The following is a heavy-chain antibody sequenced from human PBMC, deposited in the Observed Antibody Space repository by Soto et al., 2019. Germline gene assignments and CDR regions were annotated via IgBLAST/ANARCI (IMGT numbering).Heavy chain of an antibody. CDR3: ARRMENEWVGPDAFDG. J-gene: IGHJ3*01. Sequence: QLVESGGGLVQPGGSLRLSCAASEFTVSNYYMYWVRQAPGQGLEWVSVLYSGGSTYYADSVKGRFTVSRDNRKNTVYLQMNNLRAEDTALYYCARRMENEWVGPDAFDGRGQGTLGTVSA. D-gene: IGHD6-19*01. CDR2: LYSGGST. V-gene: IGHV3-66*01. CDR1: EFTVSNYY.